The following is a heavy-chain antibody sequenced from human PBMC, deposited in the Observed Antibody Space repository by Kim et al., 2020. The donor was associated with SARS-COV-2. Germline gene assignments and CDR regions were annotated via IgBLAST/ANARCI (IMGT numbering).Heavy chain of an antibody. D-gene: IGHD2-8*01. J-gene: IGHJ4*02. CDR3: AESGGVLGDTFDY. V-gene: IGHV1-69*01. Sequence: PKSQGRVTITADESTSTAYMELRSLLSEDTAVYYCAESGGVLGDTFDYWGQGTLVTVSS.